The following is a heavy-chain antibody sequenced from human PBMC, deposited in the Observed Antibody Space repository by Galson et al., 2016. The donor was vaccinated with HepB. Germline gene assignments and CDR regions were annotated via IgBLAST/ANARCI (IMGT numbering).Heavy chain of an antibody. CDR2: ISSSSSYI. J-gene: IGHJ4*02. Sequence: SLRLSCAASGFTFSSYSMNWVRQAPGKGLEWVSSISSSSSYIYYADSVKGRFTISRDNAKNSLYLQMNSLRAEDTAVYYCATSPISRYFDWLRSQGHERFDYWGQGTLVTVSS. CDR1: GFTFSSYS. D-gene: IGHD3-9*01. V-gene: IGHV3-21*01. CDR3: ATSPISRYFDWLRSQGHERFDY.